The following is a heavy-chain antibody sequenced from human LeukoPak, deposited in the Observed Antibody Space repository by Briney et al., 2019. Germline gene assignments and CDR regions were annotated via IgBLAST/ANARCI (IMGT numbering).Heavy chain of an antibody. V-gene: IGHV1-69*04. CDR3: ARSYSSSSYLEY. J-gene: IGHJ4*02. Sequence: PVASVKVSCKASGGTFSSYAISWVRQAPGQGLEWMGRIIPILGIANYAQKFQGRVTITADKSTSTAYMELSSLRSEDTAVYYCARSYSSSSYLEYWGQGTLVTVSS. D-gene: IGHD6-13*01. CDR1: GGTFSSYA. CDR2: IIPILGIA.